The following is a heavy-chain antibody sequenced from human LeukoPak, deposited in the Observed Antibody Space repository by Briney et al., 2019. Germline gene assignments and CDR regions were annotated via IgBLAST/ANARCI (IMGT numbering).Heavy chain of an antibody. D-gene: IGHD5-24*01. CDR3: AKDRRGLRFGP. V-gene: IGHV3-30*04. CDR2: ISYDGSNK. CDR1: GFTFSSYA. J-gene: IGHJ5*02. Sequence: RTGGSLRLSCAASGFTFSSYAMHWVRQAPGKGLEWVAVISYDGSNKYYADSVKGRFTISRDNSKNTLYLQMNSLRAEDTAVYYCAKDRRGLRFGPWGQGTLVTVSS.